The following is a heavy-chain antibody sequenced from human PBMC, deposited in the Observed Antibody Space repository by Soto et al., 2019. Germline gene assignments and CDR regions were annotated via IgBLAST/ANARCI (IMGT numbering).Heavy chain of an antibody. CDR3: ARDYDILTGAPNAFDI. Sequence: LRLSCAASGFTFSSNYMSWVRQAPGKGLEWVSVIYSGGSTYYADSVKGRFTISRDNSKNTLYLQMNSLRAEDTAVYYCARDYDILTGAPNAFDIWGQGTMVTVSS. J-gene: IGHJ3*02. CDR2: IYSGGST. V-gene: IGHV3-53*01. CDR1: GFTFSSNY. D-gene: IGHD3-9*01.